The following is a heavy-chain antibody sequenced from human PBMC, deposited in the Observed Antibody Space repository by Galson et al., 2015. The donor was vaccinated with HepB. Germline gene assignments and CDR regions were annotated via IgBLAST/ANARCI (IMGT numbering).Heavy chain of an antibody. V-gene: IGHV1-24*01. CDR3: ATRWDYVWGSYRLDAFDI. D-gene: IGHD3-16*02. CDR1: GYTLTELS. CDR2: FDPEDGET. Sequence: SVKVSCKVSGYTLTELSMHWVRQAPGKGLEWMGGFDPEDGETIYAQKFQGRVAMTEDTSTDTAYMELSSLRSEDTAVYYCATRWDYVWGSYRLDAFDIWGQGTMVTVSS. J-gene: IGHJ3*02.